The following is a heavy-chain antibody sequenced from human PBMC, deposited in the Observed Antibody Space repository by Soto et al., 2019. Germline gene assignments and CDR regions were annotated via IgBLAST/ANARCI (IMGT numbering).Heavy chain of an antibody. CDR1: GGSINTFY. V-gene: IGHV4-4*07. CDR2: IFSSGST. Sequence: SETLSLTCTVSGGSINTFYWSWVRQPAGKGLEWIGRIFSSGSTSFNPSLESRVATSVDTSKNHFPLNLSSVTAADMAVYYCAREGSYSAYNFAHGIQLWSFDFWGQGALVTVSS. J-gene: IGHJ4*02. D-gene: IGHD5-12*01. CDR3: AREGSYSAYNFAHGIQLWSFDF.